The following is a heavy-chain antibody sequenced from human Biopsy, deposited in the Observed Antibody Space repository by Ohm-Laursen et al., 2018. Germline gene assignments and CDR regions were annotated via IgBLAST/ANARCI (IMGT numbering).Heavy chain of an antibody. Sequence: GSSVKVSCKASGDTFTTSAISWVRQVPGQGLDWMGRIIPILGTVDYGQNFQGRVTIRADTSTTFLELTSLRSDDTAVYYCARDQMAIMLGGRTRTDFFDSWGQGTLVTVSS. J-gene: IGHJ4*02. CDR3: ARDQMAIMLGGRTRTDFFDS. V-gene: IGHV1-69*04. CDR1: GDTFTTSA. D-gene: IGHD3-10*02. CDR2: IIPILGTV.